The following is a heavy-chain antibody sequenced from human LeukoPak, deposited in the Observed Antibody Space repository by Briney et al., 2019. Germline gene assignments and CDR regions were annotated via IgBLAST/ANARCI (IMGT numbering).Heavy chain of an antibody. CDR2: ISSSGSTI. D-gene: IGHD2-8*02. V-gene: IGHV3-48*03. J-gene: IGHJ4*02. CDR1: GFTFSTYE. Sequence: GGSLRLSCAASGFTFSTYEMNWVRQAPGKRLEWVSYISSSGSTIYYADSVKGRFTISRDNAKNSLYLQMNSMRAEDTAVYYCARVDDDLVGFDYWGQGTLVTVSS. CDR3: ARVDDDLVGFDY.